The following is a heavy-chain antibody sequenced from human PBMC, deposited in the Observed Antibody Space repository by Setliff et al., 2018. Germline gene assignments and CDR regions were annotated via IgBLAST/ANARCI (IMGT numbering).Heavy chain of an antibody. CDR3: ASGPQEALYYYDRGNHFDS. J-gene: IGHJ4*02. V-gene: IGHV1-2*02. CDR2: INPNSGGT. CDR1: GYTFTDYY. Sequence: ASVKVSCKASGYTFTDYYIHWVRQAPGQGLEWMGWINPNSGGTNPAQRFQGRVTMTRDSSITTAYMVPSSLRSDDTAVYSGASGPQEALYYYDRGNHFDSWGQGTLVTVSS. D-gene: IGHD3-22*01.